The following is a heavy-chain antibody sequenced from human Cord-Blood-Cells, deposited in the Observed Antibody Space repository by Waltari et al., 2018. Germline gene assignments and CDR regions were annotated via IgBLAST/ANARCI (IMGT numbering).Heavy chain of an antibody. D-gene: IGHD6-13*01. CDR2: IKQDGSEK. Sequence: EVQPVESGGGLVQPGGSLLLSWAASGFPFSSYCMTWVRPAPGKGLEWVANIKQDGSEKYYVDSVKGRFTISRDNAKNSLYLQMNSLRAEDTAVYYCARDYSQLGDAFDIWGQGTMVTVSS. J-gene: IGHJ3*02. CDR3: ARDYSQLGDAFDI. V-gene: IGHV3-7*01. CDR1: GFPFSSYC.